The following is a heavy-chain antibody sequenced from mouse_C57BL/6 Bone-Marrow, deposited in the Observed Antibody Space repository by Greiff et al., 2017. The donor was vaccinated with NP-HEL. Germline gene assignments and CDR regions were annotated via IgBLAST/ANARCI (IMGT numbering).Heavy chain of an antibody. CDR2: INSDGSST. Sequence: EVHLVESEGGLVQPGSSMKLSCTTSGFTFSDYYMAWVRQVPEKGLDWVANINSDGSSTYYMDSLKSRFIISRDNAKNILYLQMSSLKSEDTAKYYCAREGGLRRRTYAMDYGGQGTSVTVTS. CDR3: AREGGLRRRTYAMDY. J-gene: IGHJ4*01. CDR1: GFTFSDYY. V-gene: IGHV5-16*01. D-gene: IGHD2-4*01.